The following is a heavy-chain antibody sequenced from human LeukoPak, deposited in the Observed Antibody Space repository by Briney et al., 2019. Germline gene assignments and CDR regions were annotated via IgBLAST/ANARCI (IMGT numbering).Heavy chain of an antibody. D-gene: IGHD3/OR15-3a*01. J-gene: IGHJ4*02. CDR1: GYTFTSYY. CDR2: INPSGGST. CDR3: ATVAPEDYYFDY. Sequence: GASVKVSCKASGYTFTSYYMHWVRQAPGQGLEWMGIINPSGGSTSYAQKFQGRVAMTEDTSTDTAYMELSSLRSEDTAVYYCATVAPEDYYFDYWGQGTLVTVSS. V-gene: IGHV1-46*01.